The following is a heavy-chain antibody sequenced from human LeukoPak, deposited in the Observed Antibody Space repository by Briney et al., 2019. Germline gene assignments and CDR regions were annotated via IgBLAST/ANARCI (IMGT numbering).Heavy chain of an antibody. CDR2: INSSGSST. D-gene: IGHD3-16*02. CDR3: ARDNSVGDIAWWFDP. J-gene: IGHJ5*02. Sequence: ASVKVSCKASGYTFTSHYMHWVRQAPGQGPEWMGLINSSGSSTLYAQKFQGRVTMTRDMSTTTDYMELSSLRSEDTAVYYCARDNSVGDIAWWFDPWGQGTLVTVSS. CDR1: GYTFTSHY. V-gene: IGHV1-46*01.